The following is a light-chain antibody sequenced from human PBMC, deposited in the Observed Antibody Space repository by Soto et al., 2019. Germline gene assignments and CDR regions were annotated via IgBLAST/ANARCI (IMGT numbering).Light chain of an antibody. CDR1: KLGDKY. V-gene: IGLV3-1*01. J-gene: IGLJ2*01. CDR2: LGS. CDR3: QAWDSSTPVV. Sequence: SYELTQPPSVSVSPGQTASITCSGDKLGDKYTSWYQQKPGQSPVLVIYLGSKRPSGIPQRFSGSNSGNTATLTISGTQAMDEADYYCQAWDSSTPVVFGGGTKVTVL.